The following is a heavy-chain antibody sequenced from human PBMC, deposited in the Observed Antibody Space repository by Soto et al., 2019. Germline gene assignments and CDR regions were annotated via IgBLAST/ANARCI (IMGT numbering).Heavy chain of an antibody. Sequence: PSETLSLTCTVSGGSISSYYWSWIRQPPGKGLEWIGYIYYSGSTNYNPSLKSRVTISVDTSKNQFSLKLSSVTAADTAVYYCARGQQLGLNYYYYGMDVWGQGTTVTVSS. CDR2: IYYSGST. J-gene: IGHJ6*02. V-gene: IGHV4-59*01. CDR1: GGSISSYY. D-gene: IGHD6-6*01. CDR3: ARGQQLGLNYYYYGMDV.